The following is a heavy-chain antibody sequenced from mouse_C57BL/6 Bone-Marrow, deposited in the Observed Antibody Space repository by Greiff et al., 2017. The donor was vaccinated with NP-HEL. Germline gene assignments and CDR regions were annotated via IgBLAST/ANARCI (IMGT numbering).Heavy chain of an antibody. V-gene: IGHV1-31*01. CDR1: GYSFTGYY. Sequence: EVQLQQSGPELVKPGASVKISCKASGYSFTGYYMHWVKQSHGNILDWIGYIYPYNGVSSYNQKFKGKATLTVDKYSSTAYIELRSLTSEDSAVYYCARSLTGTHTTWFAYWSHGTLVTVSA. J-gene: IGHJ3*01. D-gene: IGHD4-1*01. CDR3: ARSLTGTHTTWFAY. CDR2: IYPYNGVS.